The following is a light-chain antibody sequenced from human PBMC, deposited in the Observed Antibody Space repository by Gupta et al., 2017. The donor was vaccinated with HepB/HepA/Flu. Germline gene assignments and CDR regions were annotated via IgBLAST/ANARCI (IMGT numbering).Light chain of an antibody. J-gene: IGLJ2*01. CDR3: SSYTSSSTLVV. Sequence: SALTQPASVSGSPGRSISLSCPGTSSDVGGYNYVCCYQQHSVKAPKLIIYDVCNRPSGVSNRFSRSKSDNTASLTISGLQAEDEADYYCSSYTSSSTLVVFGGGTKLPVL. CDR2: DVC. CDR1: SSDVGGYNY. V-gene: IGLV2-14*01.